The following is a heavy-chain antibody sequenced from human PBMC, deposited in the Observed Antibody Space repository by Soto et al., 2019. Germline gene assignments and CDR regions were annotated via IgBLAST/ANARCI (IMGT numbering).Heavy chain of an antibody. Sequence: GGSLRLSCAASGFTVSSNYMSWVRQAPGKGLEWVSVIYSGGSTYYADSVKGRFTISRDNSKNTLYLQMNSLRAEDTAVYYCARDPATSAAGAVGLFSYWGQGTLVTVSS. V-gene: IGHV3-66*01. CDR3: ARDPATSAAGAVGLFSY. J-gene: IGHJ4*02. CDR2: IYSGGST. CDR1: GFTVSSNY. D-gene: IGHD6-13*01.